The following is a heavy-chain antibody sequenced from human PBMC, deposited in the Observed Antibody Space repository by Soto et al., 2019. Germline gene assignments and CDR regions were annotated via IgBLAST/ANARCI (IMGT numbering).Heavy chain of an antibody. CDR3: IILSEDNRD. CDR2: IRRKANNDAT. V-gene: IGHV3-73*02. J-gene: IGHJ4*02. D-gene: IGHD2-15*01. CDR1: GFTISGSN. Sequence: EGQLVESGGGLVQPGGSLKLSCAASGFTISGSNIHWVRQAAGKGLEWVGLIRRKANNDATAYAASVKGRFTISRDDSKNTAYLKINGLKTEDTAVYYCIILSEDNRDWGQGPLVTVSS.